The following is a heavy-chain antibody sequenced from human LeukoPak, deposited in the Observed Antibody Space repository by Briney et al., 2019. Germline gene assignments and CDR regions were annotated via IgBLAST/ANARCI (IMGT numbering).Heavy chain of an antibody. V-gene: IGHV3-33*01. J-gene: IGHJ4*02. D-gene: IGHD2-2*01. CDR3: ARDKSTSCYYFDY. CDR1: GFTFRSYG. Sequence: GGSLRLSCAASGFTFRSYGMHWVRQAPGKGLEWLAVIWYDGSNIYYADSVKGRFAISRDNSKNTLYPLLNSLRAEDTAVYYCARDKSTSCYYFDYWGQGTLVTVSS. CDR2: IWYDGSNI.